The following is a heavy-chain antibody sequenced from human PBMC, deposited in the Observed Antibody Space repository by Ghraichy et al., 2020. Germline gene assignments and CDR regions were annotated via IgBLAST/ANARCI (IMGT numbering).Heavy chain of an antibody. CDR1: GGSISSYY. V-gene: IGHV4-59*01. D-gene: IGHD6-13*01. CDR2: IYYSGST. CDR3: ARWGNSWYFDWFDP. J-gene: IGHJ5*02. Sequence: SETLSLTCTVSGGSISSYYWSWIRQPPGKGLEWIGYIYYSGSTNYNPSLKSRVTISVDTSKNQFSLKLSSVTAADTAVYYCARWGNSWYFDWFDPWGQGTLVTVSS.